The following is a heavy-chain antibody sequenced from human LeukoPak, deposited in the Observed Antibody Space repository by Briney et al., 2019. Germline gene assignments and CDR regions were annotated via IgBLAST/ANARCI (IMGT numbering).Heavy chain of an antibody. CDR3: AKDLGIDY. CDR2: ISYDGSNK. Sequence: PGGSLRLSCAASGFTFSSYGMHWVRQAPGKGLEWVAVISYDGSNKYYADSVKGRFTISRDNSKNTLYLQINSLRAEDTAVYYCAKDLGIDYWGQGTLVTVSS. D-gene: IGHD7-27*01. CDR1: GFTFSSYG. V-gene: IGHV3-30*18. J-gene: IGHJ4*02.